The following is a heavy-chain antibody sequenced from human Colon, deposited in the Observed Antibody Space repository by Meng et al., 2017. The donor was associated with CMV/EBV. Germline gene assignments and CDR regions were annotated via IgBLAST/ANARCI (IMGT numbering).Heavy chain of an antibody. CDR2: IFRDGST. V-gene: IGHV4-34*12. CDR1: NGAFSGYF. J-gene: IGHJ4*02. CDR3: ARATKPNCWEVLEY. Sequence: VHLPHVGAGLLKPLETLSLPFGLYNGAFSGYFWTWIRQPPGKGLEWIGEIFRDGSTKYNPSLQSRVTMSVDTSKNHFSLNLRSVTAADTAVYFCARATKPNCWEVLEYWGQGTLVTVSS. D-gene: IGHD2-2*01.